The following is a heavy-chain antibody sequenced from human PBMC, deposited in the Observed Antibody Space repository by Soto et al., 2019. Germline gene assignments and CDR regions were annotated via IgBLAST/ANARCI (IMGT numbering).Heavy chain of an antibody. J-gene: IGHJ5*02. D-gene: IGHD6-13*01. V-gene: IGHV4-4*07. CDR3: ARDQGVAAAGITWFDP. CDR1: GDSMNSYH. CDR2: IHSSGST. Sequence: SETLSLTCTVSGDSMNSYHWSWIRQPAGKGLEWIGHIHSSGSTNYNPSIKSRVTMSVDTSKNQFSLRLMSLTAADTAVYYCARDQGVAAAGITWFDPWGQGSLVTVSS.